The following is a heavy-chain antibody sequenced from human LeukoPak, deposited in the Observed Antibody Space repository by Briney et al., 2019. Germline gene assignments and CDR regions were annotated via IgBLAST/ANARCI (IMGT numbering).Heavy chain of an antibody. CDR1: GFTFSSYS. D-gene: IGHD2-21*02. V-gene: IGHV3-21*01. J-gene: IGHJ4*02. CDR3: AKDIPGGGDDY. CDR2: LSTSSSYI. Sequence: GGSLRLSCAASGFTFSSYSMNWVRQAPGKGLEWVSSLSTSSSYIYYADSVKGRFTVSRDNAKSSVYLQLNSLRADDTAIYYCAKDIPGGGDDYWGQGTLVTVSS.